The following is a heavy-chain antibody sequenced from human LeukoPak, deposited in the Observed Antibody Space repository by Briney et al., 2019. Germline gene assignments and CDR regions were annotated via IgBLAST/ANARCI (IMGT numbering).Heavy chain of an antibody. Sequence: PGGSLRLSCTASGFIFSSHGMNWVRQAPGKGLEWISYISSTSADIYYVDSVKGRFTISRDNAKNSLYLQMNSLRAEDTAIYYCARRGPYFDYWGQGILVTVSS. V-gene: IGHV3-21*05. CDR1: GFIFSSHG. D-gene: IGHD3-10*01. CDR3: ARRGPYFDY. CDR2: ISSTSADI. J-gene: IGHJ4*02.